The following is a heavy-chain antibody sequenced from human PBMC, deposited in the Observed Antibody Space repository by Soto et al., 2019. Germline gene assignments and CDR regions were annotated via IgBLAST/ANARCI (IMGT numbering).Heavy chain of an antibody. CDR2: IKPDNGNT. D-gene: IGHD3-10*01. Sequence: QLQLVQSGGEVKKPGASVRVSCEAYGYPFSKYGISWIRQAPGQGLEWMGWIKPDNGNTDYAQKFQGRVTMTTDTSSNTAYKELRGLRADDTAVYYCATSYGSGFDPWGQGTLVSVSS. J-gene: IGHJ5*02. CDR3: ATSYGSGFDP. CDR1: GYPFSKYG. V-gene: IGHV1-18*04.